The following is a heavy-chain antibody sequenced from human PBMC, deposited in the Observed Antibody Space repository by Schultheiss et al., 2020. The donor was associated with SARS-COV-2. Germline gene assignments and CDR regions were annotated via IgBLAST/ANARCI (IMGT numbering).Heavy chain of an antibody. CDR3: ARQGISRYFETSDP. V-gene: IGHV4-59*08. D-gene: IGHD3-9*01. J-gene: IGHJ5*02. Sequence: SQTLSLTCTVSGGSISSYYWSWIRQPPGKGLEWIGYIYYSGSTNYNPSLKGRVTTSIDTSKNQFSLRLSSVTAADTAVYYCARQGISRYFETSDPWGQGTLVTVSS. CDR1: GGSISSYY. CDR2: IYYSGST.